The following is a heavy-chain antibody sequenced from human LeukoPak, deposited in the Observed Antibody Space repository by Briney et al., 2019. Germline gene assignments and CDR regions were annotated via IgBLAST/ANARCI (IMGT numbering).Heavy chain of an antibody. D-gene: IGHD5-12*01. V-gene: IGHV3-30*04. Sequence: GGSLRLSCAASGFTFSSYAMHWVRQAPGKGLEWVAVISYDGSNKYYADSVKGRFTISRDNSKNTLYLQMNSLRAEDTAVYYCAREPGPGWLRLLGDYYYYYGMDVWGQGTTVTVSS. CDR2: ISYDGSNK. CDR1: GFTFSSYA. CDR3: AREPGPGWLRLLGDYYYYYGMDV. J-gene: IGHJ6*02.